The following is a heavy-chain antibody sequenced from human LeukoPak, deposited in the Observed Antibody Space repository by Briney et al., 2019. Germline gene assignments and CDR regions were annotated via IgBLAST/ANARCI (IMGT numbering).Heavy chain of an antibody. CDR2: IWYDGSNK. D-gene: IGHD6-13*01. CDR1: GFTFSSYG. J-gene: IGHJ4*02. CDR3: ARDAVYSSSWQYY. V-gene: IGHV3-33*01. Sequence: GGSLRLSCAASGFTFSSYGMHWVRQAPGKGLEWVAVIWYDGSNKYYADSVKGRYTISRDNSKNTLYLQMNSLRAEDTAVYYCARDAVYSSSWQYYWGQGTLVTVSS.